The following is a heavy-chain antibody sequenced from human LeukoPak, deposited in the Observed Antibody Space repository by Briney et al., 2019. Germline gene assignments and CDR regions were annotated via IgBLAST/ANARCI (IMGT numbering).Heavy chain of an antibody. V-gene: IGHV3-15*01. CDR2: TKTKTDGGTT. CDR1: GFTFSNAW. CDR3: TTVGTMLRGFDS. D-gene: IGHD3-10*01. J-gene: IGHJ4*02. Sequence: GGSLRLSCVASGFTFSNAWMHWVRQAPGQGLEWVGRTKTKTDGGTTDYAAPVKGRFTISRDDSKNTMYLQMNSLKTEDTAVYYCTTVGTMLRGFDSWGQGTLVTVSS.